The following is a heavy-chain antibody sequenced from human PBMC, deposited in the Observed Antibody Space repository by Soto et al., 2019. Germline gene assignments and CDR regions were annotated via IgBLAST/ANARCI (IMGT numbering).Heavy chain of an antibody. CDR2: ISSSSSYI. Sequence: ESGGGLVKPGGSLRLSCAASGFTFSSYSMNWVRQAPGKGLEWVSSISSSSSYIYYADSVKGRFTISRDNAKNSLYLQMNSLRAEDTAVYYCARGAAMVTSGGDWGQGTLVTVSS. D-gene: IGHD5-18*01. CDR3: ARGAAMVTSGGD. J-gene: IGHJ4*02. V-gene: IGHV3-21*01. CDR1: GFTFSSYS.